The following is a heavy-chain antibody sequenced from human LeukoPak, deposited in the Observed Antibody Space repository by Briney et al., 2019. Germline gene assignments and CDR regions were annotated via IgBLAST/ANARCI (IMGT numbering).Heavy chain of an antibody. J-gene: IGHJ4*02. CDR3: ARDVLGGVVVPAAFDY. CDR1: GFTFSSYG. D-gene: IGHD2-2*01. V-gene: IGHV3-33*01. CDR2: IWYDGSNK. Sequence: GGSLRLSCAASGFTFSSYGMHWVRQAPGKGLEWVAVIWYDGSNKYYADSVKGRFTISRDNSKNTLYLQMNSLRAEDTAVYYCARDVLGGVVVPAAFDYWGQGTLVTVSS.